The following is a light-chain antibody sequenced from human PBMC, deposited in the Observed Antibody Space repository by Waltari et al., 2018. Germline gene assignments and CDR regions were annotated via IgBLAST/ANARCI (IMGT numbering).Light chain of an antibody. J-gene: IGLJ3*02. CDR2: DVS. CDR1: NSAVGFSTS. CDR3: NSYTGSSSWV. V-gene: IGLV2-14*03. Sequence: QSALTQPASVSGSPGQSITISCPGTNSAVGFSTSVYWYQQHPGKAPKLLLYDVSVRPSGVSNRFSGSKSGNTASLTISGLQAEDEADYYCNSYTGSSSWVFGGGTRLTVL.